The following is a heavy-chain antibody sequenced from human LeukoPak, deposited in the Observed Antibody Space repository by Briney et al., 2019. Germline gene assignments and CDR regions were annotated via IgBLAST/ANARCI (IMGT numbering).Heavy chain of an antibody. V-gene: IGHV1-18*01. J-gene: IGHJ4*02. D-gene: IGHD3-16*02. CDR2: ISAYNGNT. Sequence: ASVKVSCKASGYTFTSYGISWVRQAPGQGLEWMGWISAYNGNTNYAQKLQGRVTMTTDTSTSTAYMELRSLRSEDTAVYYCACLDDYVWGSYRWDYWGQGTLVTVSS. CDR1: GYTFTSYG. CDR3: ACLDDYVWGSYRWDY.